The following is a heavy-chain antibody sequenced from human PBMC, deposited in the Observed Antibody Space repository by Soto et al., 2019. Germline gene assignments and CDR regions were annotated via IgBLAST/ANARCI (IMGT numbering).Heavy chain of an antibody. Sequence: ASVKVSCKASGYTFTSYDINWVRQATGQGLEWMGWMNPNSGNTGYAQKFQGRVTMTRNTSISTAYMELSSLRSEDTAVYYCARLRGTYIWGSYRSFGSDYWGQGTLVTVSS. D-gene: IGHD3-16*02. J-gene: IGHJ4*02. V-gene: IGHV1-8*01. CDR1: GYTFTSYD. CDR3: ARLRGTYIWGSYRSFGSDY. CDR2: MNPNSGNT.